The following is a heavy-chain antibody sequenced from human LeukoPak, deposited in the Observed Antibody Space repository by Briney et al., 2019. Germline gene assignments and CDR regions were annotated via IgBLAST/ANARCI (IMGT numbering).Heavy chain of an antibody. D-gene: IGHD6-19*01. CDR2: IYYSGST. J-gene: IGHJ4*02. V-gene: IGHV4-39*07. CDR1: GGSISSSSYY. CDR3: ARAYSSGWYKED. Sequence: SETLSLTCTVSGGSISSSSYYWGWIRQPPGKGLEWIGSIYYSGSTYYNPSLKSRVTISVDTSKNQFSLKLSSVTAADTAVYYCARAYSSGWYKEDWGQGTLVTVSS.